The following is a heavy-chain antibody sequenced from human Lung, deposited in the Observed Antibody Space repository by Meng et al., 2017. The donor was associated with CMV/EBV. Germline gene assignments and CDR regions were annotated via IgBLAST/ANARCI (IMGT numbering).Heavy chain of an antibody. CDR3: ARVSGIAVAGTLGFGYYYYGMDV. CDR1: GFTFSSYW. Sequence: GEPXKISCAASGFTFSSYWMSWVRQAPGKGLEWVANIKQDGSEKYYVDSVKGRFTISRDNAKNSLYLQMNSLRAEDTAVYYCARVSGIAVAGTLGFGYYYYGMDVWGQGTXVTVSS. D-gene: IGHD6-19*01. CDR2: IKQDGSEK. V-gene: IGHV3-7*01. J-gene: IGHJ6*02.